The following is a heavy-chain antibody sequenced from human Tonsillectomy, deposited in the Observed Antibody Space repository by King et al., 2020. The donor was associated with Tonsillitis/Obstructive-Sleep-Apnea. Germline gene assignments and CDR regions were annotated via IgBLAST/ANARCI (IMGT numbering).Heavy chain of an antibody. CDR2: ISYDGSNK. CDR3: ARVPVRFLDMGCFDP. D-gene: IGHD3-3*01. J-gene: IGHJ5*02. V-gene: IGHV3-30*04. Sequence: VQLVESGGGVVQPGRSLTLSCAASGFTFSSYAMHWVRQAPGKGLEWVAVISYDGSNKYYADSVKGRFTIYRDNSKNTLYLQMNSLRAEDTAVYYCARVPVRFLDMGCFDPWGQGPLVTVSS. CDR1: GFTFSSYA.